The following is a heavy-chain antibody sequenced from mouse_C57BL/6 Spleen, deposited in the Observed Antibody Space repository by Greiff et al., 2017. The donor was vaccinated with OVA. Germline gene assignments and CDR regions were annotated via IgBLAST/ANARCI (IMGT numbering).Heavy chain of an antibody. V-gene: IGHV1-82*01. J-gene: IGHJ1*03. CDR2: IYPGDGDT. CDR3: ARSWNFDWYFDV. CDR1: GYAFSSSW. Sequence: QVQLQQSGPELVKPGASVKISCKASGYAFSSSWMNWVKQRPGKGLEWIGRIYPGDGDTNSNGKFKGKATLTADKSSSTAYMQLSSLTSEDSAVYFCARSWNFDWYFDVWGTGTTVTVSS.